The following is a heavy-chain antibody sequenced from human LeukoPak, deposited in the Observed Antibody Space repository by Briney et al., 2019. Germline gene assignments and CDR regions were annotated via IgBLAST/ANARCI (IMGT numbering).Heavy chain of an antibody. D-gene: IGHD6-25*01. V-gene: IGHV3-73*01. CDR2: IRSKANSYAT. Sequence: PGGSLKLSCAASGFTFSGSAMHWVRQASGKGLEWVGRIRSKANSYATAYAASVKGRFTISRDDSKNTAYLQMNSLKTEDTAVYYCTLKRIAADPPTYYYYYMDVWGKGTTVTVSS. J-gene: IGHJ6*03. CDR3: TLKRIAADPPTYYYYYMDV. CDR1: GFTFSGSA.